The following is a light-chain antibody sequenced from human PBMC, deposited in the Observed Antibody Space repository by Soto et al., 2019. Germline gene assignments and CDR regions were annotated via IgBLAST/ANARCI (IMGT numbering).Light chain of an antibody. J-gene: IGKJ4*01. V-gene: IGKV3-15*01. CDR2: GAS. Sequence: EIVMTQSPATLSVSPGERATLSCRASQSVSSNLAWYQQKPGQAPRLLIYGASTRATGIPARFSGSGSGTEFTLTISSLQSEAFAVYYCQQYKNWPPLTFGGGTKVEIK. CDR1: QSVSSN. CDR3: QQYKNWPPLT.